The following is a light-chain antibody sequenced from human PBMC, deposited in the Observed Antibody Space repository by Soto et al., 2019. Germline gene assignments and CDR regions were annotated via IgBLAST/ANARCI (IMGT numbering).Light chain of an antibody. V-gene: IGLV4-69*01. CDR2: LNSDGRH. J-gene: IGLJ3*02. Sequence: QPVLTQSPSASASLGASVKLTCTLSSGHTNYAIAWHQLQPEKGPRYLMKLNSDGRHSKGDGIPDRFSGSSSGAERYLTISGLRSEYEADYYCLTWGAGIWVFGGGTKLAVL. CDR1: SGHTNYA. CDR3: LTWGAGIWV.